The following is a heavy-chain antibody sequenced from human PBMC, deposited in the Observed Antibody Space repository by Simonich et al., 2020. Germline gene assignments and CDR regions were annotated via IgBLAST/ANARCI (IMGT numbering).Heavy chain of an antibody. J-gene: IGHJ6*02. Sequence: QVQLQESGPGLAKPSETLSLTCAVSGYSISSGYYWGWFRQPPGKGLEWIGSIYHSGSTDYNPSLKGRVTISVDTSKNQFSLKRSSVTAADTAVYYCARVGYSNYYYYGMDVWGQGTTVTVSS. V-gene: IGHV4-38-2*01. CDR1: GYSISSGYY. D-gene: IGHD6-13*01. CDR3: ARVGYSNYYYYGMDV. CDR2: IYHSGST.